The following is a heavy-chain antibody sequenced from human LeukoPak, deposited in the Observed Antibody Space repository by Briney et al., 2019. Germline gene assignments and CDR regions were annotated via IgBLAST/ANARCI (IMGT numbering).Heavy chain of an antibody. CDR3: ARGATVVTPFDY. D-gene: IGHD4-23*01. CDR1: GFTFSNYE. CDR2: ISSSGSTI. Sequence: GGSLRLSCAASGFTFSNYEMNWVRQAPGKGLEWVSYISSSGSTIYYADSVKGRFTISRDNAKNSLYLQMNSLRAEDTAFYYCARGATVVTPFDYWGQGTLVTVSS. J-gene: IGHJ4*02. V-gene: IGHV3-48*03.